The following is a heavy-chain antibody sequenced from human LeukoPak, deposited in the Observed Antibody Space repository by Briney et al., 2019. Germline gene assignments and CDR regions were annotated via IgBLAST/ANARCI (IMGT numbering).Heavy chain of an antibody. CDR3: ARVTVTTGFAY. V-gene: IGHV4-31*03. CDR1: GGSISSGGYY. D-gene: IGHD4-17*01. J-gene: IGHJ4*02. Sequence: TLSLTCTVSGGSISSGGYYWSWIRQHPGKGLEWIGYIYYSGSTYYNPSLKSRVTISVDKSKNQFSLKLSSVTAADTAVYYCARVTVTTGFAYWGQGTLVTVSS. CDR2: IYYSGST.